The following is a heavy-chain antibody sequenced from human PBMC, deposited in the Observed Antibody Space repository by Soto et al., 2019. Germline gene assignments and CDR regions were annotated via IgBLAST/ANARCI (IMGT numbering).Heavy chain of an antibody. CDR1: GFSFSSYA. CDR3: ARDMMSSDYFVKWFEP. CDR2: ISHDGINK. D-gene: IGHD4-17*01. J-gene: IGHJ5*02. Sequence: QVRLVESGGGVVQPGRSLRLSCTASGFSFSSYAMYWFRQPPGKGLEWVAVISHDGINKHYADSVKGRVTVSRDNSNHSVDLQLDSLRGEDTAMYYCARDMMSSDYFVKWFEPWGQGTLVTVSS. V-gene: IGHV3-30-3*01.